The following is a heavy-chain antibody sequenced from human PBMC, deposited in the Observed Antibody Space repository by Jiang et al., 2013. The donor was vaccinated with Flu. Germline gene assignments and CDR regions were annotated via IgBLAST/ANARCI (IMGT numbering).Heavy chain of an antibody. Sequence: FSDYYMSWIRQAPGKGLEWVSYISSSSSYTNYADSVKGRFTISRDNAKNSLYLQMNSLRAEDTAVYYCSVASAGQSYRAFDYWGQGTLVTVSS. CDR2: ISSSSSYT. V-gene: IGHV3-11*03. CDR3: SVASAGQSYRAFDY. CDR1: FSDYY. D-gene: IGHD6-13*01. J-gene: IGHJ4*02.